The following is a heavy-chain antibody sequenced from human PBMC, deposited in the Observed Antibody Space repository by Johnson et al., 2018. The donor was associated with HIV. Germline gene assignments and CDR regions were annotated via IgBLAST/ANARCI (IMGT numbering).Heavy chain of an antibody. CDR1: GFTFSSYA. D-gene: IGHD3-22*01. Sequence: QVQLVESGGGVVQPGRSLRLSCAASGFTFSSYAMHWVRQAPGKGLEWVAVISYDGSNKYYADSVKGRFTISSDNSKNTLYLQMNSLRAEDTAGYYCARDYYDSSDAFDSWGQGTMFTVSS. J-gene: IGHJ3*02. CDR3: ARDYYDSSDAFDS. CDR2: ISYDGSNK. V-gene: IGHV3-30-3*01.